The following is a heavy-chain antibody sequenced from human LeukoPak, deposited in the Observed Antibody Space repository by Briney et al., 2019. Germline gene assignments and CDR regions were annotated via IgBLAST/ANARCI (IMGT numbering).Heavy chain of an antibody. CDR3: AREVRLSSWYSTF. Sequence: GGSLRLSCAASGFTFSDYYMSWVRQALGRGLEWVSVIYSGGSTYYADSVKGRFTISRDNSKNTLYLQMNSLRAEDTAVYYCAREVRLSSWYSTFWGQGTLVTVSS. CDR1: GFTFSDYY. D-gene: IGHD6-13*01. CDR2: IYSGGST. V-gene: IGHV3-53*01. J-gene: IGHJ4*02.